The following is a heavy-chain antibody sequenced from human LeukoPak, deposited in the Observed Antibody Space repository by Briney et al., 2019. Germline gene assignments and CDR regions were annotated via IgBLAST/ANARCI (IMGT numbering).Heavy chain of an antibody. CDR1: GYTFTGYY. CDR2: INPNSGGT. V-gene: IGHV1-2*02. J-gene: IGHJ4*02. Sequence: ASVKVSCKASGYTFTGYYMHWVRQAPGQGLEWMGWINPNSGGTNYAQKFQGRVTMTRDTSISTAYMELSRLRSDDTAVHYCARSRGLELLRFDYWGQGTLVTVSS. D-gene: IGHD1-7*01. CDR3: ARSRGLELLRFDY.